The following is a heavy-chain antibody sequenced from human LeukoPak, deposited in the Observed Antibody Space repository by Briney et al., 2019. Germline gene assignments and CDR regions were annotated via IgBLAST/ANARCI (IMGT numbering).Heavy chain of an antibody. V-gene: IGHV3-13*01. CDR3: ARGPSSWSYYYYYGMDV. D-gene: IGHD6-13*01. CDR1: GFTFSSYD. J-gene: IGHJ6*02. CDR2: IGTAGDT. Sequence: GGSLRLSCAASGFTFSSYDMHWVRQATGKGLEWVSAIGTAGDTYYPGSVKGRFTISRENAKNSLYLQMNSLRAGDTAVYYCARGPSSWSYYYYYGMDVWGQGTTVTVSS.